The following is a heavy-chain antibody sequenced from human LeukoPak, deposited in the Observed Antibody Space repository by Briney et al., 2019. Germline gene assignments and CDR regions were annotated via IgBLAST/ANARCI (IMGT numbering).Heavy chain of an antibody. CDR1: GFTFSSYS. D-gene: IGHD2-15*01. Sequence: GGSLRLSCAASGFTFSSYSMNWVRQAPGKGLEWVSSISSSSSYIYYADSVKGRFTISRDNAKNPLYLQMNSLRAEDTAVYYCARVGCSGGSCYDFDYWGQGTLVTVSS. J-gene: IGHJ4*02. CDR3: ARVGCSGGSCYDFDY. V-gene: IGHV3-21*01. CDR2: ISSSSSYI.